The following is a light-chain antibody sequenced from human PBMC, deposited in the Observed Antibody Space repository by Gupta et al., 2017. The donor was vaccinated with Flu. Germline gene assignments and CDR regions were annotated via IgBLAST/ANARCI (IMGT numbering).Light chain of an antibody. V-gene: IGLV2-23*01. CDR3: CSYAGSSTAV. CDR1: SSDVGGYNL. CDR2: QDS. Sequence: QSALTQPASVSGSLGQSITISCTGTSSDVGGYNLVSWYQQYPGKAPKLMIYQDSKRPSGVSNRFSGSKSGNTASLTISGLQAEDEADYYCCSYAGSSTAVFGTGTKVTVL. J-gene: IGLJ1*01.